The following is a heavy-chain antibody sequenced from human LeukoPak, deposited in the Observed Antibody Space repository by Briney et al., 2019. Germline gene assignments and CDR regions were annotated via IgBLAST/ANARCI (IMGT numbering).Heavy chain of an antibody. CDR1: GGSIRSSSYY. Sequence: SETLSLTCTVSGGSIRSSSYYWGWIRQPPGKGLEWIGSIYYSGSTYYNPSLKSRVTISVDTSKKQFSLKLSSVTAADTAVYYCVRGRYSSGWFKDKNWFDPWGQGIPVTVSS. V-gene: IGHV4-39*07. D-gene: IGHD6-19*01. CDR2: IYYSGST. CDR3: VRGRYSSGWFKDKNWFDP. J-gene: IGHJ5*02.